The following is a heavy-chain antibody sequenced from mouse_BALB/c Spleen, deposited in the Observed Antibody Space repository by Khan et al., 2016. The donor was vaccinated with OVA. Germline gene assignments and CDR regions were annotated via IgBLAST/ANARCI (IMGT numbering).Heavy chain of an antibody. D-gene: IGHD1-1*01. CDR1: GFTFSSYA. CDR2: ISSGGTYT. V-gene: IGHV5-9-3*01. CDR3: ARPPITTVVATSYWFFDD. Sequence: QLVQSGGGLVKPGGSLKLSCAASGFTFSSYAMSWVRQTPEKRLEWVATISSGGTYTYYPDSVKGRFTISRDNAKNTLYLQMSSLRSEDTAMYYCARPPITTVVATSYWFFDDWGAGTTVTVST. J-gene: IGHJ1*01.